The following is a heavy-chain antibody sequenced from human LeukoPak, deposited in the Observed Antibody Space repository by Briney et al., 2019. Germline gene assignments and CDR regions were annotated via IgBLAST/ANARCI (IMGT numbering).Heavy chain of an antibody. CDR2: IYYSGST. D-gene: IGHD5-18*01. Sequence: SETLSLTCTVSGGSISSYYWSWIRQPPGKGLEWIGYIYYSGSTNYNTSLKSRVTISVDTSKNQFSLKLSSVTAADTAVYYCARLVGEYSYGQVGYYYYGMDVWGQGTTVTVSS. V-gene: IGHV4-59*08. CDR3: ARLVGEYSYGQVGYYYYGMDV. CDR1: GGSISSYY. J-gene: IGHJ6*02.